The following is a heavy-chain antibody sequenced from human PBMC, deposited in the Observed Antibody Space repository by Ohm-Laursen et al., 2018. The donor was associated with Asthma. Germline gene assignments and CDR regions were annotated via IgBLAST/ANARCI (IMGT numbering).Heavy chain of an antibody. CDR1: GFTFSSFA. Sequence: SLRLSCAASGFTFSSFAIHWVRQPPGKGLEWVAVISYDERSAFYSDSVKGRFTLSRDNSKNMLYLQMNNLQAEDTAVYYCTRDAMPGSGANWARNLSDPWGQGTLVTVST. CDR2: ISYDERSA. CDR3: TRDAMPGSGANWARNLSDP. V-gene: IGHV3-30*04. D-gene: IGHD3-10*01. J-gene: IGHJ5*02.